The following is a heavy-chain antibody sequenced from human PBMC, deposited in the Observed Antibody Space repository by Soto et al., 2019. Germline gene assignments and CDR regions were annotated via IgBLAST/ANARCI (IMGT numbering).Heavy chain of an antibody. D-gene: IGHD2-21*02. V-gene: IGHV4-34*01. CDR3: ARWRSYCGGDCFYAFDI. CDR1: GGSFSGYY. J-gene: IGHJ3*02. CDR2: INHSGST. Sequence: QVQLQQWGAGLLKPSETLSLTCAVYGGSFSGYYWSWIRQPPGKGLEWIGEINHSGSTNYNPSLKSRVPISVDTSENQLSLTLSSVTAADTAVYYCARWRSYCGGDCFYAFDIWGQGTMVTVSS.